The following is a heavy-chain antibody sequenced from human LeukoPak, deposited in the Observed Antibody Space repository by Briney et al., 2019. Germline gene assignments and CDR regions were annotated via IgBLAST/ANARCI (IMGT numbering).Heavy chain of an antibody. CDR2: IIPIFGIA. CDR1: GGTFSSYA. V-gene: IGHV1-69*04. J-gene: IGHJ4*02. Sequence: SVKVSCKASGGTFSSYAISWVRQGPGQGLEWMGRIIPIFGIANYAQKFQGRVTITADKSTSTAYMELSSLRSEDTAVYYCASALAYCGGDCYSGDYWGQGTLVTVSS. D-gene: IGHD2-21*02. CDR3: ASALAYCGGDCYSGDY.